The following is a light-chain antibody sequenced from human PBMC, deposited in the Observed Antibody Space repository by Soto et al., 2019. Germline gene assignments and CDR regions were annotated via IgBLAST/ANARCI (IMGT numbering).Light chain of an antibody. CDR2: AAS. CDR1: QAIDSY. J-gene: IGKJ5*01. V-gene: IGKV1-9*01. Sequence: DIQLTQSPSFLSVSVGDRVTITCRASQAIDSYLAWYQQKPGKAPKLLIYAASLLQSGVPSRFSGSGSGTEVTLTSNSLQPEDVASYYFQQLNSFPFILGQGTRLEIK. CDR3: QQLNSFPFI.